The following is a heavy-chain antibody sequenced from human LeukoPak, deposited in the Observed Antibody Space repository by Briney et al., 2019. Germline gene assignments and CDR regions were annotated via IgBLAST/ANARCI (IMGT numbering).Heavy chain of an antibody. J-gene: IGHJ3*02. Sequence: GASVKVSCKASGGTFSSYAISWVRQAPGQGLEWMGIINPSGGSTSYAQKFQGRVTMTRDTSTSTVYMELSSQRSEDTAVYYCARGITIFGVPWSAFDIWGQGTMVTVSS. CDR3: ARGITIFGVPWSAFDI. V-gene: IGHV1-46*01. CDR2: INPSGGST. CDR1: GGTFSSYA. D-gene: IGHD3-3*01.